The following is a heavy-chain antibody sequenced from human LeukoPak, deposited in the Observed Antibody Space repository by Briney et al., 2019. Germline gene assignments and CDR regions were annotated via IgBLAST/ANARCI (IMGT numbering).Heavy chain of an antibody. V-gene: IGHV5-51*01. J-gene: IGHJ6*02. CDR2: IYPGDSDT. CDR3: ARHGEYCGGDCYAGMDV. CDR1: GYSFTSYW. D-gene: IGHD2-21*02. Sequence: GESLKISCKGSGYSFTSYWIGWVRQMPGKGLERMGIIYPGDSDTRYSPSFQGQVTISADKSISTAYLQWSSLKASDTAMYYCARHGEYCGGDCYAGMDVWGQGTTVTVSS.